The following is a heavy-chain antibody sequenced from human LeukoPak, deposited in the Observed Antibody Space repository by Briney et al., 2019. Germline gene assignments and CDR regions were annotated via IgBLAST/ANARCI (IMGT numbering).Heavy chain of an antibody. CDR3: ARVMDYFPFDP. D-gene: IGHD3-10*02. V-gene: IGHV4-39*07. J-gene: IGHJ5*02. CDR1: GGSISSSSYY. CDR2: IYYSGST. Sequence: KASETLSLTCTVSGGSISSSSYYWGWIRQPPGKGLEWIGSIYYSGSTYYNPSLKSRVTISVDTSKNQFSLKLSSVTAADTAVYYCARVMDYFPFDPWGQGTLVTVSS.